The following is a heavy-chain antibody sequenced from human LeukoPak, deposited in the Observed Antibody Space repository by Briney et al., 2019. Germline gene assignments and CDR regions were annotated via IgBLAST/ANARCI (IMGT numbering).Heavy chain of an antibody. D-gene: IGHD3-10*01. CDR2: TYYRSKWY. CDR3: ARDFGAFDI. CDR1: GDSVSSNSAA. J-gene: IGHJ3*02. Sequence: SQTLSLTCAISGDSVSSNSAAWNWIRQSPSRGLEWLGRTYYRSKWYNYAVSVKSRITINPDTSKNQFSLQLNSVTPEDTAVYYCARDFGAFDIWGQGTMVTVSS. V-gene: IGHV6-1*01.